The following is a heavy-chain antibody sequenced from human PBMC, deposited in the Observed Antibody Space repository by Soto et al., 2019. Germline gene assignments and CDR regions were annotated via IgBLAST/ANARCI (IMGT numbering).Heavy chain of an antibody. CDR3: ARTSAAGKYYYGMDV. CDR1: GYSFTSYF. Sequence: PGESLKISCEGSGYSFTSYFIGWVRQMPGKGLEWMGIIYPGDSDTRYSPSFQGQVTISADKSISTAYLQWSSLKASDTAMYYCARTSAAGKYYYGMDVWGQGTTVTVSS. CDR2: IYPGDSDT. V-gene: IGHV5-51*01. J-gene: IGHJ6*02. D-gene: IGHD6-13*01.